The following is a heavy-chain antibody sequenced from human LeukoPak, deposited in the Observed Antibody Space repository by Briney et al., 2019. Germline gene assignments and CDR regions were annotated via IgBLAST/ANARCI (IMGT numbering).Heavy chain of an antibody. CDR3: ARAGYSSSWYAQFPFSFDY. D-gene: IGHD6-13*01. CDR2: TNHSGST. J-gene: IGHJ4*02. CDR1: GGSFSGYY. Sequence: SETLSLTCAVYGGSFSGYYWSWIRQPPGKGLEWIGETNHSGSTNYNPSLKSRVTISVDTSKNQFSLKLSSVTAADTAVYYCARAGYSSSWYAQFPFSFDYWGQGTLVTVSS. V-gene: IGHV4-34*01.